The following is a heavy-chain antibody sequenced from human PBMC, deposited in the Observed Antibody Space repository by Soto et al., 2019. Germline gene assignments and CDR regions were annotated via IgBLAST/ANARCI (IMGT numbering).Heavy chain of an antibody. J-gene: IGHJ5*02. Sequence: GASLKVSCKASGYTFTNYGLHWLRQAPGQRLEWMGWINAANGDTKYSPKFQGSVTITRDTSASTAYMELSSLRSEDTAVYYCVRRHVSATGIDWFDPWGQGTLVTVSS. V-gene: IGHV1-3*01. D-gene: IGHD6-13*01. CDR2: INAANGDT. CDR1: GYTFTNYG. CDR3: VRRHVSATGIDWFDP.